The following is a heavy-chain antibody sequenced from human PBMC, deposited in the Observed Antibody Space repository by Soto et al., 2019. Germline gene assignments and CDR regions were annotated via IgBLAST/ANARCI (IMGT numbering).Heavy chain of an antibody. CDR1: GFTFSSYA. D-gene: IGHD3-22*01. J-gene: IGHJ4*02. V-gene: IGHV3-23*01. CDR3: AKDSELYYYDSSGYYAYDY. CDR2: ISGSGGST. Sequence: GGSLRLSCAASGFTFSSYAMSWVRQAPGKGLEWVSAISGSGGSTYYADSVKGRFTISRDNSKNTLYLQMNSLRAEDMAVYYCAKDSELYYYDSSGYYAYDYWGQGTLVTVSS.